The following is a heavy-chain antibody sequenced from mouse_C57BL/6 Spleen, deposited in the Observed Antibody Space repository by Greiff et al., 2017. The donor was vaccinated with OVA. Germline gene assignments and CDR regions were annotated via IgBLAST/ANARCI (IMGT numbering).Heavy chain of an antibody. CDR3: ARDRGDYDRYWYFDV. Sequence: EVKLVESGGGLVKPGGSLKLSCAASGFTFSSYAMSWVRQTPEKRLEWVATISDGGSYTYYPDNVKGRFTISRDNAKNNLYLQMSHLKSEDTAMYYCARDRGDYDRYWYFDVWGTGTTVTVSS. D-gene: IGHD2-4*01. CDR1: GFTFSSYA. V-gene: IGHV5-4*01. J-gene: IGHJ1*03. CDR2: ISDGGSYT.